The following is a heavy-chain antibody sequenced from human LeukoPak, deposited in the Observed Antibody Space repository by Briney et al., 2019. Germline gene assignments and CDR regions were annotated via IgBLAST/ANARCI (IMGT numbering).Heavy chain of an antibody. D-gene: IGHD2-21*01. CDR3: AAWRVGIGFDY. CDR2: INPKTGVT. V-gene: IGHV1-2*02. CDR1: GYTFTAHF. Sequence: ASVKVSCKASGYTFTAHFMHWVRQAPGQGLEWMGWINPKTGVTHYAQKFQGRVTVTGDTSITTAYMDLSSLRSDDTAVYFCAAWRVGIGFDYWGQGTLVTVSS. J-gene: IGHJ4*02.